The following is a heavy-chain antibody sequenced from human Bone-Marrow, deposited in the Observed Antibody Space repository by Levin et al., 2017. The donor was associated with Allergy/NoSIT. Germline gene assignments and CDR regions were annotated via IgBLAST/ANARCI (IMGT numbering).Heavy chain of an antibody. CDR2: ISYDGSNK. Sequence: GESLKISCAASGFTFSSYGMHWVRQAPGKGLEWVAVISYDGSNKYYADSVKGRFTISRDNSKNTLYLQMNSLRAEDTAVYYCAKDRDSSGYYHNLDYWGQGTLVTVSS. V-gene: IGHV3-30*18. J-gene: IGHJ4*02. CDR3: AKDRDSSGYYHNLDY. D-gene: IGHD3-22*01. CDR1: GFTFSSYG.